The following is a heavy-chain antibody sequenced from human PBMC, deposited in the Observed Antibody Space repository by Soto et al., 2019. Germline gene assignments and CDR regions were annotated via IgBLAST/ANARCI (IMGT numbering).Heavy chain of an antibody. D-gene: IGHD3-22*01. CDR3: ARGPRYDSSGYYSDY. J-gene: IGHJ4*02. Sequence: QVQLVQSGAEVKKAGSSVKVSCKASGGTFSSYTISWVRQAPGQGLEWMGRIIPILGIANYAQKFQGRVTITADKSTSTAYMELSSLRSEDTAVYYCARGPRYDSSGYYSDYWGQGTPVTVSS. V-gene: IGHV1-69*02. CDR1: GGTFSSYT. CDR2: IIPILGIA.